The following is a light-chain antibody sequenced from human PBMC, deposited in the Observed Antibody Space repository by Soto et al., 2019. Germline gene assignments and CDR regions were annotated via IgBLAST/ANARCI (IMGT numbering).Light chain of an antibody. CDR2: EVT. V-gene: IGLV2-14*01. CDR3: SSSTSRTTAYV. CDR1: SSDVGGYNY. J-gene: IGLJ1*01. Sequence: QSVLTQPASVSRAPGQSITISCTGTSSDVGGYNYVSWYQQHPGKDPKLIIYEVTNRPSGVSNRFSGSKSGDPASLTISGLQAEEEADYYCSSSTSRTTAYVLGGGTKVTVL.